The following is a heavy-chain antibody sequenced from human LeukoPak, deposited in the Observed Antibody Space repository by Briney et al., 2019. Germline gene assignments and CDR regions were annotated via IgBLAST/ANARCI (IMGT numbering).Heavy chain of an antibody. CDR1: GFTFDDYA. CDR3: AKDIKYSSSWYYSYFDY. CDR2: ISWNSGSI. Sequence: GGSLRLSCAASGFTFDDYAMHWVRQAPGKGLEWVSGISWNSGSIGYADSVKGRFTISRDNAKNSLYLQMNSLRAEDTASYYCAKDIKYSSSWYYSYFDYWGQGTLVTVSS. D-gene: IGHD6-13*01. J-gene: IGHJ4*02. V-gene: IGHV3-9*01.